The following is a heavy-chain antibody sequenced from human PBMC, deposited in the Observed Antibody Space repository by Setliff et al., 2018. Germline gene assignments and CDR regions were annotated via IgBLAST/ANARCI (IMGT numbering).Heavy chain of an antibody. J-gene: IGHJ3*01. Sequence: SETLSLTCTVSGDSISSGDYFCSWIRQPPGKGLEWIAYIYHSGSAYYNPSLKSRVTMSVDTTKNQFSLHLTSVTAADTAVYYCAREVGTSTSSDAFDVWGQGMMVTVSS. V-gene: IGHV4-30-4*08. D-gene: IGHD1-26*01. CDR2: IYHSGSA. CDR1: GDSISSGDYF. CDR3: AREVGTSTSSDAFDV.